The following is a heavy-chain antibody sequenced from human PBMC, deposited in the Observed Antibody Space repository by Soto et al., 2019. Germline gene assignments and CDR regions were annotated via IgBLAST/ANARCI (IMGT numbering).Heavy chain of an antibody. D-gene: IGHD3-3*01. CDR2: IYVRGSI. CDR1: GGSSDSYY. CDR3: ARVAKYYDIYA. Sequence: KASETLSLTCSVAGGSSDSYYWSWIRQPAGKGLEWIGRIYVRGSIDYKPSLTTRVTISSDTSKNQFYLRLTSVTAADPAIYFCARVAKYYDIYAWGQGTLVTVSS. V-gene: IGHV4-4*07. J-gene: IGHJ4*02.